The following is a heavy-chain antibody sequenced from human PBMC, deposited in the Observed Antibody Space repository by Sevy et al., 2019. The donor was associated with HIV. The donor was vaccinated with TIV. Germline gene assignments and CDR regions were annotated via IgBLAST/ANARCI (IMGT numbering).Heavy chain of an antibody. CDR3: VKDWHGVFDY. CDR2: ISSSGGTT. D-gene: IGHD3-10*01. V-gene: IGHV3-64D*08. J-gene: IGHJ4*02. CDR1: GFTFSSHN. Sequence: GGSLRLSCTASGFTFSSHNMHWVRQAPGKGPEYVSSISSSGGTTYYVDSVKGRFTISRDNSKSTLYLEMNSVKIEDTAIYYCVKDWHGVFDYWGQGAPVTVSS.